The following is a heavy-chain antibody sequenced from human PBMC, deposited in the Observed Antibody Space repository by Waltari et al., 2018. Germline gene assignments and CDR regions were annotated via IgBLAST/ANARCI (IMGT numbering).Heavy chain of an antibody. CDR2: IYHSGRP. J-gene: IGHJ4*02. Sequence: QLQLQESGPGLVKPSETLSLTCTVSGGSISSSSSYWGWIRPPPGKGLWWMGCIYHSGRPYYNLPLKSRGTISVDTSKNLFSLKLSTVPAADTAVYYCASISPTTVTPGDYWGQGTLVTVSS. CDR1: GGSISSSSSY. D-gene: IGHD4-17*01. V-gene: IGHV4-39*01. CDR3: ASISPTTVTPGDY.